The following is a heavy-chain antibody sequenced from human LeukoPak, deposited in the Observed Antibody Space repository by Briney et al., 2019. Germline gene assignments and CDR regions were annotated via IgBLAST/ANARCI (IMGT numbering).Heavy chain of an antibody. CDR2: ISSSSSTI. CDR3: AGLAGVHDYSNYGQFDY. Sequence: GGSLRLSCAASGFTFSSYSMNWVRQAPGKGLEWVSYISSSSSTIYYADSVKGRFTISRDNAKNSLYLQMNSLRAEDTAVYYCAGLAGVHDYSNYGQFDYWGQGTLVTVSS. V-gene: IGHV3-48*01. J-gene: IGHJ4*02. D-gene: IGHD4-11*01. CDR1: GFTFSSYS.